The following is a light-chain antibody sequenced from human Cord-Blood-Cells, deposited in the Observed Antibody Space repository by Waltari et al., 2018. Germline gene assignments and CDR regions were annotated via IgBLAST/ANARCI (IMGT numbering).Light chain of an antibody. CDR2: DVS. V-gene: IGLV2-14*01. J-gene: IGLJ1*01. Sequence: QSALTQPASVSGSPGQSITISFTGTSSDVGGDNYVSWYQQHPGKAPKLMIYDVSKRPSGVSNRFSGSKSGNTASLTISGLQAEDEADYYCSSYTSSSTYVFGTGTKVTVL. CDR1: SSDVGGDNY. CDR3: SSYTSSSTYV.